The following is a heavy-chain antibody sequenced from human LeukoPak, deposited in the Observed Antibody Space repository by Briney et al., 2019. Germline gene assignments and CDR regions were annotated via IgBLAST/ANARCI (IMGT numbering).Heavy chain of an antibody. J-gene: IGHJ4*02. CDR1: AFTFSTYW. Sequence: GGSLRLSCGASAFTFSTYWMPWVRQAPGKGLVWVSRIDVDGSTTGYADSVKGRFTISRDNAKNTLYLQMNSLKAEDTAVYYCVRGYTYGLDNWGQGTLVTVSS. D-gene: IGHD5-18*01. CDR2: IDVDGSTT. V-gene: IGHV3-74*01. CDR3: VRGYTYGLDN.